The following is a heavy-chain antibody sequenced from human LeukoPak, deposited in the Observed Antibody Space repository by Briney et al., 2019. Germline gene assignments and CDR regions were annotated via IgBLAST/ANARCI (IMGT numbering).Heavy chain of an antibody. CDR2: MNPNSGNT. CDR3: ARVVRYYGSGTYYNNDYYYYMDV. CDR1: GYTFTSYD. V-gene: IGHV1-8*01. J-gene: IGHJ6*03. D-gene: IGHD3-10*01. Sequence: ASVKVSCKASGYTFTSYDINWVRQATGQGLEWMGWMNPNSGNTGYAQKFQGRVTMTRNTSISTAYMELSRLRSEDTAVYYCARVVRYYGSGTYYNNDYYYYMDVWGKGTTVTISS.